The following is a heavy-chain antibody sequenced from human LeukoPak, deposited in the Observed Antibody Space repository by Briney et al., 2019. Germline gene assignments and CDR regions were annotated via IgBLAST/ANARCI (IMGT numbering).Heavy chain of an antibody. V-gene: IGHV4-39*01. CDR3: ARQGDYGDNPFDY. CDR1: GGSISSSSYY. CDR2: MYYSGST. D-gene: IGHD4-17*01. J-gene: IGHJ4*02. Sequence: SETLSLTCTVSGGSISSSSYYWGWIRQPPGKGLEWIGSMYYSGSTYYNPSLKSRVTISGDTSKNQFSLKLSSVTAADTAVYYCARQGDYGDNPFDYWGQGTLVTVS.